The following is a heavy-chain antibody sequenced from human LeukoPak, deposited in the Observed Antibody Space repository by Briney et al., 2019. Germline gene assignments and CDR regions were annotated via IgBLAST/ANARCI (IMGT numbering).Heavy chain of an antibody. CDR3: AASYSSSGWFDP. J-gene: IGHJ5*02. CDR2: IYYSGST. Sequence: SETLSLTCTVSGGSISSSYYYWSWIRQHPGKGLEWIGYIYYSGSTYYNPSLKSRVTISVDTSKNQFSLKLSSVTAADTAVYYCAASYSSSGWFDPWGQGTLVTVSS. CDR1: GGSISSSYYY. D-gene: IGHD6-6*01. V-gene: IGHV4-31*03.